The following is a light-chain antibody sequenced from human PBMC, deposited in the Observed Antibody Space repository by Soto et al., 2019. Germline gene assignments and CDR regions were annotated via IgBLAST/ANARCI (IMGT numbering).Light chain of an antibody. CDR3: QQYHKWPLT. J-gene: IGKJ5*01. CDR1: RSVSSK. CDR2: DAS. V-gene: IGKV3-15*01. Sequence: EVIMTHSPATLSVSPGGRVTLSCRASRSVSSKLAWYQQKPGQAPRLLIYDASTRATGIPARFSGSGFDTEFTLTISSLQSEDFAVYYCQQYHKWPLTFGQGTRLEI.